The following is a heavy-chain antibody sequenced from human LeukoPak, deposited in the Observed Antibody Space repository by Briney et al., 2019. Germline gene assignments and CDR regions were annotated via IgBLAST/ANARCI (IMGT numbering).Heavy chain of an antibody. J-gene: IGHJ4*02. CDR3: ASHYYDSSGYYSDY. D-gene: IGHD3-22*01. Sequence: ASVKVSCKASGYTFTGYYMHWVRQVPGQGLEWMGWINPNSGGTNYAQKFQGRVTMTRDTSISTAYMELSRLRSDDTAVYYCASHYYDSSGYYSDYWGQGTLVTVSS. CDR1: GYTFTGYY. V-gene: IGHV1-2*02. CDR2: INPNSGGT.